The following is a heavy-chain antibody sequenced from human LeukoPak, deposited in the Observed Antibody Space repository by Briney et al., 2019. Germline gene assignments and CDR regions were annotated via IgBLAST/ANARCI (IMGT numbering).Heavy chain of an antibody. CDR1: GFTFSSYE. J-gene: IGHJ4*02. Sequence: GGSLRLSCAASGFTFSSYEMNWVRQAPGKGLEWVSSISSSSSYIYYADSVKGRFTISRDNAKNSLYLQMNSLRAEDTAVYYCARDEWQQQLVHPFDYWGQGTLVTVSS. V-gene: IGHV3-21*01. CDR2: ISSSSSYI. D-gene: IGHD6-13*01. CDR3: ARDEWQQQLVHPFDY.